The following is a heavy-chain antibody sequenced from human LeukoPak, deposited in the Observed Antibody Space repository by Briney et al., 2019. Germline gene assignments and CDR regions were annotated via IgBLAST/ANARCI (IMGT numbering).Heavy chain of an antibody. CDR3: ARDRSYGSGFQYGMDV. Sequence: GGSLRLSCAASEFTFSSYEMNWVRQAPGKGLDGVSYISSSGSTIYYVDSVKGRFTISRDNDKNSLYLQMTSLRAEDTAVYYFARDRSYGSGFQYGMDVWGKGTTVTVSS. V-gene: IGHV3-48*03. J-gene: IGHJ6*04. CDR1: EFTFSSYE. CDR2: ISSSGSTI. D-gene: IGHD3-10*01.